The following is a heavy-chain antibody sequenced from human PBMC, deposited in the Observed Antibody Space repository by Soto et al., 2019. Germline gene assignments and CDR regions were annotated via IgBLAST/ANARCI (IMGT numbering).Heavy chain of an antibody. CDR1: GGSISTSDYS. CDR3: AREMTIFGVAPGGGVDV. D-gene: IGHD3-3*01. J-gene: IGHJ6*02. CDR2: IYQSGRT. V-gene: IGHV4-30-2*01. Sequence: QLQLQESGSGLVRPSQTLSLTCAVSGGSISTSDYSWSWIRQAPGRGLEWIGSIYQSGRTYYIPSLKSRATMSLDMSKNQFSLKITSAVAADTDRYYCAREMTIFGVAPGGGVDVWGQGTTVTVSS.